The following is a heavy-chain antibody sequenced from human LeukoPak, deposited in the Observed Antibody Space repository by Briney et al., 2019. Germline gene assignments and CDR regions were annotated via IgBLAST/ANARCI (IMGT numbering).Heavy chain of an antibody. D-gene: IGHD5-18*01. Sequence: GGSLRLSCAASGFTFSGCGMLWVRQAPGKGLEWVAFIWYDGRDKYYADSVKGQFTISRDNSKNTLYLQMNSLRAEDTAVYYCAKDPYSYGSYFDYWGQGTLVTVSS. CDR1: GFTFSGCG. CDR3: AKDPYSYGSYFDY. CDR2: IWYDGRDK. V-gene: IGHV3-30*02. J-gene: IGHJ4*02.